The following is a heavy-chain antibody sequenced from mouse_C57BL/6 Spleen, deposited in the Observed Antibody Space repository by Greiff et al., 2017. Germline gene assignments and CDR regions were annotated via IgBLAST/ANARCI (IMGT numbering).Heavy chain of an antibody. V-gene: IGHV1-50*01. D-gene: IGHD2-4*01. CDR1: GYTFTSYW. J-gene: IGHJ2*01. Sequence: VKLQQPGAELVKPGASVKLSCKASGYTFTSYWLQWVKQRPGQGLEWIGEIDPSDSYTNYNQKFKGKATLTVDTSSSTAYMQLSSLTSEDSAVYYCARKAGDYDYYFDDWGQGTTRTVSS. CDR3: ARKAGDYDYYFDD. CDR2: IDPSDSYT.